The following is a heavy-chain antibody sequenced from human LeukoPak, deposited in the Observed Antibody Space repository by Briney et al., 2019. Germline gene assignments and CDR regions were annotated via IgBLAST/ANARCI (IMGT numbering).Heavy chain of an antibody. CDR2: ISSSSSYI. D-gene: IGHD2-21*02. J-gene: IGHJ4*02. V-gene: IGHV3-21*01. CDR1: GFTFSSCS. Sequence: GGSLRLSCAASGFTFSSCSMNWVRQAPGKGLEWVSSISSSSSYIYYADSVKGRFTISRDNAKNSLYLQMNSLRAEDTAVYYCAREELATGPGDCCYFDYWGQGTLVTVSS. CDR3: AREELATGPGDCCYFDY.